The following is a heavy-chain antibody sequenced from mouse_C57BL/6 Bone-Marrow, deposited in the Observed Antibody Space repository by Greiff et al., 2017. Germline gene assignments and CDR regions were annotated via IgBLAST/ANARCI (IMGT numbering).Heavy chain of an antibody. V-gene: IGHV5-9*01. D-gene: IGHD6-1*01. CDR2: ISGGGGNT. J-gene: IGHJ3*01. Sequence: EVQRVESGGGLVKPGGSLKLSCAASGFTFSSYTMSWVRQTPEKRLEWVATISGGGGNTYYPDSVKGRFTISRDNAKNTLYLQMSSLRSEDTALYYCARHGGQTLQPWFAYWGQGTLVTVSA. CDR3: ARHGGQTLQPWFAY. CDR1: GFTFSSYT.